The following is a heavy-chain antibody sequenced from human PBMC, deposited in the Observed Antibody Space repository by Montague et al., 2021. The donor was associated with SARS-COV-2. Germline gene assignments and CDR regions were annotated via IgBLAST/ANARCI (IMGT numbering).Heavy chain of an antibody. CDR1: GFVFSSHG. J-gene: IGHJ6*02. Sequence: SLRLSCAASGFVFSSHGMHWVRQAPGKGLEWVAHIWYDASRGYSLDSVEGRFTISRDNSKNTLYLEMKNLRAEDTAVYYCARANSIWDTDDYYYGMDVWGRGTTVTVSS. CDR2: IWYDASRG. V-gene: IGHV3-33*01. CDR3: ARANSIWDTDDYYYGMDV. D-gene: IGHD3-3*02.